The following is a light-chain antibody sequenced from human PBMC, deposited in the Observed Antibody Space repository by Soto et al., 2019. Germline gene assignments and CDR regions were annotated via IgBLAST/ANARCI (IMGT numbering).Light chain of an antibody. Sequence: QSVLTQSPSASASLGASVKLTCTLSSGHSSYAIAWHQQQPEKGPRYLMKLDSDGSHTKGDAIPDRFSGSSSGAERYLTISSHQSEDEADYYCQTWGTGIHVVFGGGTKLTVL. V-gene: IGLV4-69*01. CDR3: QTWGTGIHVV. J-gene: IGLJ2*01. CDR1: SGHSSYA. CDR2: LDSDGSH.